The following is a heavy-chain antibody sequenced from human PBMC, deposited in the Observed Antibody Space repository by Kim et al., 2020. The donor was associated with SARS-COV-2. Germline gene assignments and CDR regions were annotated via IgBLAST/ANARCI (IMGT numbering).Heavy chain of an antibody. V-gene: IGHV4-34*01. J-gene: IGHJ5*02. Sequence: SETLSLTCAVYGGSFSGYYWSWIRQPPGKGLEWIGEINHSGSTNYNPSLKSRVTISVDTSKNQFSLKLSSVTAADTAVYYCARVEGKVAITFFGVVTQNWFDPWGQGTLVTVSS. D-gene: IGHD3-3*01. CDR3: ARVEGKVAITFFGVVTQNWFDP. CDR2: INHSGST. CDR1: GGSFSGYY.